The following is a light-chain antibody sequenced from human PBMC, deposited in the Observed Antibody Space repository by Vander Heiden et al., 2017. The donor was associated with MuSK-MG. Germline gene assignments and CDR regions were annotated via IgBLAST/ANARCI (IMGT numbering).Light chain of an antibody. CDR2: GTS. Sequence: IVLTQSPGTLSLSPGERATLSCRASQRITSDFLAWDQQRPGQAPRLLSYGTSSRAPGIPDRVSGSGSETDFTITISSLAPEDFAVYYGQQFHEAFGQGTRMEIK. J-gene: IGKJ5*01. CDR3: QQFHEA. CDR1: QRITSDF. V-gene: IGKV3-20*01.